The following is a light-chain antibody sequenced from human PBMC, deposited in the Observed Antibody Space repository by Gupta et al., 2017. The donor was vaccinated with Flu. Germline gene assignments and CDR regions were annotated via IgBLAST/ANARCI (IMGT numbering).Light chain of an antibody. Sequence: GFRSGSVSLSNYTSWYQQTPGQAPRTLSYSTLNNRENTRSSGVPDRFSGSIRGGKAALTITGAQEDEEADYYCVWHLGGGIWVFGGGTRLTVL. V-gene: IGLV8-61*01. J-gene: IGLJ3*02. CDR1: SGSVSLSNY. CDR3: VWHLGGGIWV. CDR2: STLNNREN.